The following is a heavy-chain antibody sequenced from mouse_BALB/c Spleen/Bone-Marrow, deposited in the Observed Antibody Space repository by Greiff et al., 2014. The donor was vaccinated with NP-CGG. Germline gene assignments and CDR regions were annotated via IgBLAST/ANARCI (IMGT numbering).Heavy chain of an antibody. Sequence: EVQLQQSGPELVKPGASVKIPCKASGYTFTDYNMDWVKQSHGKSLEWIGDINPNNGGTIYSQKFKGKATLTVDKSSSTAYMERRSLTSEDTAVYYCAKPDAGYWYFDVWGAGTTVTVSS. CDR3: AKPDAGYWYFDV. CDR1: GYTFTDYN. J-gene: IGHJ1*01. CDR2: INPNNGGT. V-gene: IGHV1-18*01.